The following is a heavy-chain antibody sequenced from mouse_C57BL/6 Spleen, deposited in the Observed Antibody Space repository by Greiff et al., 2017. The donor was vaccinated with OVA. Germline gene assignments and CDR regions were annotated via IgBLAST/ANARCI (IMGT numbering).Heavy chain of an antibody. D-gene: IGHD2-5*01. V-gene: IGHV1-53*01. CDR3: ARSDYSNYEEYYYAMDY. J-gene: IGHJ4*01. CDR2: INPSIGGT. CDR1: GYTFTSYW. Sequence: QVQLQQPGTDLVKPGASVKLSCKASGYTFTSYWMHWVKQRPGQGLEWIGNINPSIGGTNYNEKFKSKATLTVDTSSSTAYMQLSSLTSEDSAVFYCARSDYSNYEEYYYAMDYWGQGTSVTVSA.